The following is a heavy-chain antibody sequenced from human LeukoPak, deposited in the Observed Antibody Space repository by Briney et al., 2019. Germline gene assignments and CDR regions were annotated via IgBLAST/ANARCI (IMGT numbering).Heavy chain of an antibody. V-gene: IGHV3-30*04. CDR1: GFTFSSYA. CDR2: ISYDGSNK. J-gene: IGHJ4*02. Sequence: GGSLRLSCAASGFTFSSYAMHWVRQAPGKGLEWVAVISYDGSNKYYADSVKGRFTISRDNAKNSLYPQMNSLRAEDTAVYYCARYGARQQFDYWGQGTLVTVSS. D-gene: IGHD1/OR15-1a*01. CDR3: ARYGARQQFDY.